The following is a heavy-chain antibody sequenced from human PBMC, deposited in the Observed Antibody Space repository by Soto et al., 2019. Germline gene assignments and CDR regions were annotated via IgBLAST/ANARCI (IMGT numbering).Heavy chain of an antibody. V-gene: IGHV3-23*01. CDR3: TQDGGSRDWLTVN. CDR1: GFTFTSYA. CDR2: ITGGGDYT. D-gene: IGHD3-9*01. Sequence: EVQLLESGGDLVQPGGSLRLSCAASGFTFTSYAMSWIRQAPGKGLEWVSAITGGGDYTYYADSVKGRFTISRDNSKNTLYLQMNSLRADDTAFYYCTQDGGSRDWLTVNWGQGTLVTVSS. J-gene: IGHJ4*02.